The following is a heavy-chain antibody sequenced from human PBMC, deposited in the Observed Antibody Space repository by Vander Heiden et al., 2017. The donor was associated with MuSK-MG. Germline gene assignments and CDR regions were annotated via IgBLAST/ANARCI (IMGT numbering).Heavy chain of an antibody. CDR3: ARSVWYYDILTGYPPVDV. V-gene: IGHV4-34*02. Sequence: QVQLQQWGAGLLKPSETLSLTCAVYGGSFSNYYWSWIRQPPGKGLEWIGEIHHSGNTKYIPSLKSRVTMLVDTSKRHFSLKLSAVTAADTAVYYCARSVWYYDILTGYPPVDVWGQGTTVTVSS. D-gene: IGHD3-9*01. CDR1: GGSFSNYY. J-gene: IGHJ6*02. CDR2: IHHSGNT.